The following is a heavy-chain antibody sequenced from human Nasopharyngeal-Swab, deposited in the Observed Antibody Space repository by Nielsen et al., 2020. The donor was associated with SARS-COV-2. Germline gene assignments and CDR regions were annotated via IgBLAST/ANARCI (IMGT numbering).Heavy chain of an antibody. CDR2: ISDNGGST. Sequence: GESLKISCSASGFTFSYYAMHWVRQAPGKGLEYVSAISDNGGSTYYADSVKGRFTISRDNSKNTLYLQMNSLRAEDTAVYYCAKDLLKYCSGGSCYAGFYYYYGMDVWGQGTTVTVSS. CDR1: GFTFSYYA. CDR3: AKDLLKYCSGGSCYAGFYYYYGMDV. J-gene: IGHJ6*02. D-gene: IGHD2-15*01. V-gene: IGHV3-64*04.